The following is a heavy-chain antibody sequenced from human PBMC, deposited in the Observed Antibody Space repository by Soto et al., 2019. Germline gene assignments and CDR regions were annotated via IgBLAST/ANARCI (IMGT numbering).Heavy chain of an antibody. CDR3: ARDRVPYVYFYYGMDV. CDR2: MAFDGSNK. J-gene: IGHJ6*02. CDR1: GFAFNNYS. Sequence: QVQLVESGGGVVRPGRSLRLSCAASGFAFNNYSMHWVRQAPGKGLEWVAIMAFDGSNKYTADSVKGRFTISRDNSKNILYLQMSSLRPEDTAVYFCARDRVPYVYFYYGMDVWGQWTTVIVSS. V-gene: IGHV3-30-3*01. D-gene: IGHD3-10*02.